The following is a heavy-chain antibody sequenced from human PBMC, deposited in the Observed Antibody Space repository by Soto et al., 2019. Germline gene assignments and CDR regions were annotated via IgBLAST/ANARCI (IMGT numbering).Heavy chain of an antibody. V-gene: IGHV3-23*01. CDR1: GFTFSSYA. Sequence: EVQLLESGGGLVQPGGSLRLSCAASGFTFSSYAMSWVRQAPGKGLEWVSAISGSGGSTYYADSVKGRFTISRDNSKNTLYRQMNSLRAEDTAVYYYANNIVVVVAPLYWGQGTLVTVSS. D-gene: IGHD2-15*01. CDR2: ISGSGGST. J-gene: IGHJ4*02. CDR3: ANNIVVVVAPLY.